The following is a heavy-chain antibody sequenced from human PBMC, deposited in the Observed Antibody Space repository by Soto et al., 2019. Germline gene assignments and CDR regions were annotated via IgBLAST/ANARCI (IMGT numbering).Heavy chain of an antibody. J-gene: IGHJ6*02. V-gene: IGHV4-59*01. CDR3: ARDKGRYDSGMDV. Sequence: SETLSLTCTVSGASISSYYWAWIRQPPGKGLEWIGYIFYSGSTKYNPSLKSRVTISVGTSKSHFSLNLTSVTAADTAVYYCARDKGRYDSGMDVWGQGTTVTVSS. CDR2: IFYSGST. CDR1: GASISSYY. D-gene: IGHD3-9*01.